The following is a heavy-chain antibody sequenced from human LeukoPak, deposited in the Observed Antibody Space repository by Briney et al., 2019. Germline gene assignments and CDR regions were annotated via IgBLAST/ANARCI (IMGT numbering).Heavy chain of an antibody. Sequence: PGGSLRLSCAASGFTFSSYGMSWVRQAPGKGLEWVSTINGGPDDNTYYADSVKGRFTISGDNSRNTLYLQMNSLRAEDTAIYFWEKDFAISLRFGEDYYGMDVWGQGTTVTVSS. J-gene: IGHJ6*02. CDR1: GFTFSSYG. V-gene: IGHV3-23*01. CDR2: INGGPDDNT. CDR3: EKDFAISLRFGEDYYGMDV. D-gene: IGHD3-10*01.